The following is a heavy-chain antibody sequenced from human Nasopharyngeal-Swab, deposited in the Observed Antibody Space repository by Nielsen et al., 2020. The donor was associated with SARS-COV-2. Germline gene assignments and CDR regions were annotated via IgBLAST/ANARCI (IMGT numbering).Heavy chain of an antibody. CDR1: GGSISSSSYY. Sequence: SETLSLTCTVSGGSISSSSYYWGWIRQPPGKGLEWIGSIYYSGSTYYNPSLKSRVTISVDKSKNQFSLKLSSVTAADTAVYYCARQVGYCTNGVCPTYYYYYGMDVWGQGTTVTVSS. D-gene: IGHD2-8*01. CDR2: IYYSGST. CDR3: ARQVGYCTNGVCPTYYYYYGMDV. J-gene: IGHJ6*02. V-gene: IGHV4-39*01.